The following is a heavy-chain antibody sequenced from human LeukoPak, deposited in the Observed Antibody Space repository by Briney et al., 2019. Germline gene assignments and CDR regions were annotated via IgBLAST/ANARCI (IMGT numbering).Heavy chain of an antibody. Sequence: SSGKLSFSASGSSFSIYAISWVRQAPGPGLEWMGRITIILCIGNYAQKFQCRVTITAHKSTSTAYMKLSSLRYEDTAVYYCASQLLMVRGVIGYYGMDVWGQGTTVTVSS. CDR3: ASQLLMVRGVIGYYGMDV. D-gene: IGHD3-10*01. J-gene: IGHJ6*02. V-gene: IGHV1-69*04. CDR2: ITIILCIG. CDR1: GSSFSIYA.